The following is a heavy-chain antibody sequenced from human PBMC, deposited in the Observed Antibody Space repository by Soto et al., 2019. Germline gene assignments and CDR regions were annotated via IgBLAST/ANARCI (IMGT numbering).Heavy chain of an antibody. CDR3: ARDQGYTDGVSSDY. CDR1: GFTVSGTY. CDR2: IHSGGST. Sequence: GGSLRLSFAASGFTVSGTYMSWVRQAPGKGLELVSIIHSGGSTDYADSVKGRFTISRDNPQNTVYLQMNSLRADDTAVYYCARDQGYTDGVSSDYGGQGTRVNVSS. D-gene: IGHD2-8*01. J-gene: IGHJ4*02. V-gene: IGHV3-53*01.